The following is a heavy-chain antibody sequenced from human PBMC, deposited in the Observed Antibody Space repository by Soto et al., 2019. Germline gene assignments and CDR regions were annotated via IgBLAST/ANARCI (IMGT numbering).Heavy chain of an antibody. D-gene: IGHD3-3*01. CDR3: ARGYRNDFWSGYYTRYYYGMDV. CDR1: GGSFSGYY. J-gene: IGHJ6*02. V-gene: IGHV4-34*01. CDR2: INHSGST. Sequence: SETLSLTCAVYGGSFSGYYWSWIRQPPGKGLEWIGEINHSGSTNYNPSLKSRVTISVDTSKNQFSLKLSSVTAADTAVYYCARGYRNDFWSGYYTRYYYGMDVWGQGTTVTVSS.